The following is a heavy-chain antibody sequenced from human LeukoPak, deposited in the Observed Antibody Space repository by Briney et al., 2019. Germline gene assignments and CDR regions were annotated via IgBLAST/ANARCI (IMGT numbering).Heavy chain of an antibody. V-gene: IGHV1-8*01. CDR3: ARYYDSSGYDFDY. CDR2: MNPNSGNT. J-gene: IGHJ4*02. CDR1: GYTFTSYD. Sequence: WASVKVSCKASGYTFTSYDINWVRQATGQGLEWMGWMNPNSGNTGYAQKFQGRVTMTRNTSTSTAYMELSSLRSEDTAVYYCARYYDSSGYDFDYWGQGTLVTVSS. D-gene: IGHD3-22*01.